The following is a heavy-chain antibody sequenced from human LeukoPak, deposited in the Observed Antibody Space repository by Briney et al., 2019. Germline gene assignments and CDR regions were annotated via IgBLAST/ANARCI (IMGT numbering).Heavy chain of an antibody. CDR3: ARVSIRGRYSSSPHGRIDY. Sequence: SETLSLTCAVYGGSFSGYYWSWIRQPPGKGLEWIGEINHSGSTNYNPSLKSRVTISVDTSKNQFSLKLSSVTAADTAAYYCARVSIRGRYSSSPHGRIDYWGQGTLVTVSS. CDR1: GGSFSGYY. CDR2: INHSGST. D-gene: IGHD6-13*01. J-gene: IGHJ4*02. V-gene: IGHV4-34*01.